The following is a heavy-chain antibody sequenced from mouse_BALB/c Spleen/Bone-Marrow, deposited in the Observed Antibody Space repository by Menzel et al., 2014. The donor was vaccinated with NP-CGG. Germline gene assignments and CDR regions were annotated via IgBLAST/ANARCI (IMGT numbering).Heavy chain of an antibody. Sequence: LQQSGSELVRPGASVKLSCKASGYTFTSYWIHWVKQRPGQGLEWIGNIYPGSGTINYDEKFKNKATLTVDTSSSIAYMQLSSLTSEDSAVYYCRCYDYTTDYWGQGTSVTVSS. CDR3: RCYDYTTDY. V-gene: IGHV1S22*01. CDR1: GYTFTSYW. J-gene: IGHJ4*01. D-gene: IGHD1-1*01. CDR2: IYPGSGTI.